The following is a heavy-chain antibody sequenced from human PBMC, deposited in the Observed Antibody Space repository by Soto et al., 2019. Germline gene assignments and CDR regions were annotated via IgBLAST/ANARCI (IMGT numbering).Heavy chain of an antibody. D-gene: IGHD2-2*01. Sequence: QVQLQESGPGLVKPSQTLSLTCTVSGGSISSGGYYWSWIRQHPGKGLEWIGYIYYSGSTYYNPSLRSGVTISVDASKNQFPLKLSSETAADTAVYYCARDPMPGYYYYGMDVWGQGTTVTVSS. J-gene: IGHJ6*02. CDR1: GGSISSGGYY. CDR3: ARDPMPGYYYYGMDV. CDR2: IYYSGST. V-gene: IGHV4-31*03.